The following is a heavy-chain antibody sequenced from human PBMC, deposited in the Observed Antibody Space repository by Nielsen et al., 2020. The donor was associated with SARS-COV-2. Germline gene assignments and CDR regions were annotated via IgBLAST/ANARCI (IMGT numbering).Heavy chain of an antibody. V-gene: IGHV5-51*01. D-gene: IGHD6-13*01. Sequence: KVSCKGSGYSFTSYWIGWVRQMPGKGLEWMGIIYPGDSDTRYGPSFQGQVTISADKSISTAYLQWSSLKASDTAMYYCAGSIAAAGGGLDYWGQGTLVTVSS. CDR3: AGSIAAAGGGLDY. CDR1: GYSFTSYW. CDR2: IYPGDSDT. J-gene: IGHJ4*02.